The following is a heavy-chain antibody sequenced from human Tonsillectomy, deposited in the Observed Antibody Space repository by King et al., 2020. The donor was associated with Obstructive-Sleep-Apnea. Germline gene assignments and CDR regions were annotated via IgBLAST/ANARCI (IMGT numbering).Heavy chain of an antibody. V-gene: IGHV3-23*04. J-gene: IGHJ3*02. CDR1: GFTFSSYA. CDR3: AKGGYNYGDAFDI. CDR2: ISVSGGST. D-gene: IGHD5-18*01. Sequence: VQLVESGGGLVQPGGSLRLSCAASGFTFSSYAMSWVRQAPGKGLEYVSAISVSGGSTYYADSVKGRLTSSRDNSKNTLYLQMNSLRAEDTAVYYCAKGGYNYGDAFDIWGQGTMVTVSS.